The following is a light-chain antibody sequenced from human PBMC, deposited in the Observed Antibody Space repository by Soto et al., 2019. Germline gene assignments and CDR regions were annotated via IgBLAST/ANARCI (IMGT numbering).Light chain of an antibody. CDR2: AAS. CDR3: QQYETFSGT. V-gene: IGKV1-39*01. Sequence: DIQMTQSPSSLSVSVGDRVTITCRASQSISSYLNWYQQKTGKAPKLLMYAASSLQSGVPSRFSGSGSGTDCTLPISSLQPEDFETYYCQQYETFSGTFGPGTKVDIK. J-gene: IGKJ1*01. CDR1: QSISSY.